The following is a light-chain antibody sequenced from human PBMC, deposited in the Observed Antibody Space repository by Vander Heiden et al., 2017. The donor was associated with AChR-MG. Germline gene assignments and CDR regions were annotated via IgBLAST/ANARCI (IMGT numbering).Light chain of an antibody. J-gene: IGLJ3*02. Sequence: QSVLTQPPSASGTPGQRVTISCSGSSANIGKNTVNWYQPLPGTAPKLLIYSNNQRPSGVPDRFFGSKSGSSASLAISGLQSEDEADYFCAAWHDSLNGQVFGGGTKLTVL. CDR3: AAWHDSLNGQV. CDR1: SANIGKNT. V-gene: IGLV1-44*01. CDR2: SNN.